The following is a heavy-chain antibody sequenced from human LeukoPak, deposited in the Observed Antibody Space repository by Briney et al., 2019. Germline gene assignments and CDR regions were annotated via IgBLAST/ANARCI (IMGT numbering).Heavy chain of an antibody. J-gene: IGHJ1*01. CDR3: ARRELRLGELSSAEYFQH. CDR2: IYYSGST. V-gene: IGHV4-59*08. Sequence: KTSETLFLTCTVSGGSISSYYWSWIRQPPGKGLEWIGYIYYSGSTNYNPSLKSRVTISVDTSKNQFSLKLSSVTAADTAVYYCARRELRLGELSSAEYFQHWGQGTLVTVSS. D-gene: IGHD3-16*02. CDR1: GGSISSYY.